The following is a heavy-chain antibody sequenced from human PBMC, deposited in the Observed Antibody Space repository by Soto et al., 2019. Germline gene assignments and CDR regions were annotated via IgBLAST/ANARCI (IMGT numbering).Heavy chain of an antibody. CDR3: ARDHPGCGWYND. CDR1: GFTVSSNY. CDR2: IYSGGST. J-gene: IGHJ4*02. D-gene: IGHD6-19*01. Sequence: GGSLRLSCAASGFTVSSNYMSWVRQAPGKGLEWVSAIYSGGSTYYAASVKGRLTISRHNSKNTLYLQMNSLRAEDTAVYYCARDHPGCGWYNDWGQGTLVTVSS. V-gene: IGHV3-53*04.